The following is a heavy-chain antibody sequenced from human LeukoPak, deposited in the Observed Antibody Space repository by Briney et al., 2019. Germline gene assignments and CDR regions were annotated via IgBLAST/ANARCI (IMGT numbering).Heavy chain of an antibody. Sequence: GGSLRLSCAASGFTFSSYWMSWVRQAPGKGLEWVANIKQDGSEKYYVDSVKGRFTISRDNAKNSLYLQMNSLRAEDTAVYYCARIPFDHPPYYFDYWGQGTLVTVSS. V-gene: IGHV3-7*01. CDR3: ARIPFDHPPYYFDY. D-gene: IGHD3-9*01. CDR1: GFTFSSYW. J-gene: IGHJ4*02. CDR2: IKQDGSEK.